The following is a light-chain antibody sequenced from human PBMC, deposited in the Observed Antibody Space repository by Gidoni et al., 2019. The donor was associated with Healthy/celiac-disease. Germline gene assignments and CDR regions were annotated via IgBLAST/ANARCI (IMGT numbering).Light chain of an antibody. CDR3: SSYTSSSTEV. CDR2: DVS. V-gene: IGLV2-14*03. J-gene: IGLJ3*02. CDR1: SSDVGGYNY. Sequence: QSALTQPASVSGSPGQSITISCTGTSSDVGGYNYVSWYQQHPGKAPKLMIYDVSNRPSGFSHRFSGSKSGNTASLTISGLQAEDEADYYCSSYTSSSTEVFGGGTKLTVL.